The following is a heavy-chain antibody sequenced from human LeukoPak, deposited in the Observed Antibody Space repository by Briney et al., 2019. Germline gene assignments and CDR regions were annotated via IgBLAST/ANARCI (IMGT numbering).Heavy chain of an antibody. CDR3: TPIPDYYDSSGRAFDI. CDR2: IKSKTDGGTT. CDR1: GSTFSNAW. D-gene: IGHD3-22*01. Sequence: GGSLRLSCAASGSTFSNAWMSWVRQAPGKGLEWVGRIKSKTDGGTTDYAAPVKGRFTISRDDSKNTLYLQMNSLKTEDTAAYYCTPIPDYYDSSGRAFDIWGQGTMVTVSS. V-gene: IGHV3-15*01. J-gene: IGHJ3*02.